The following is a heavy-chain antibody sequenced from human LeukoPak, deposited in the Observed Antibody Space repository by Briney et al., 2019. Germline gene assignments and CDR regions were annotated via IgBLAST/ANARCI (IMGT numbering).Heavy chain of an antibody. J-gene: IGHJ5*02. CDR2: ISSSSGYI. Sequence: GGSLSLSCAASGFTFSSYSMNGVRQAPGKGREWVSFISSSSGYIYYADSVKGRFTISRDNAKNSLYLQMNSPRAEDTAVYYCARVWFGESGWFDPWGQGTLVTVSS. CDR1: GFTFSSYS. CDR3: ARVWFGESGWFDP. D-gene: IGHD3-10*01. V-gene: IGHV3-21*01.